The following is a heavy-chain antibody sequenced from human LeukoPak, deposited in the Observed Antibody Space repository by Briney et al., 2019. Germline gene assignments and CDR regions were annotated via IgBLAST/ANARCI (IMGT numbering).Heavy chain of an antibody. V-gene: IGHV4-39*07. Sequence: PSETLSLTCTVSGGSISSSSYYWGWIRQPPGKGLEWIGSIYYSGSTYYNPSLKSRVTISVDTSKNQFSLKLSSVTAADTAVYHCARSDGYGLVGIWGQGTMVTVSS. CDR3: ARSDGYGLVGI. D-gene: IGHD5-18*01. CDR2: IYYSGST. J-gene: IGHJ3*02. CDR1: GGSISSSSYY.